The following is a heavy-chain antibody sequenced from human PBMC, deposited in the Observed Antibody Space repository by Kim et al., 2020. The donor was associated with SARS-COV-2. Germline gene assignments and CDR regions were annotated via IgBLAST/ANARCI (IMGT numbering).Heavy chain of an antibody. J-gene: IGHJ4*02. CDR3: AKLGYSSSWPFDY. CDR2: ISLNSGSI. D-gene: IGHD6-13*01. Sequence: GGSLRLSCAASGFTFDDYAMHWVRQAPGKGLEWVSGISLNSGSIGYADSVKGRFTISRDNAKNSLYLQMNSLRAEDTALYYCAKLGYSSSWPFDYWGQGTLVTVSS. V-gene: IGHV3-9*01. CDR1: GFTFDDYA.